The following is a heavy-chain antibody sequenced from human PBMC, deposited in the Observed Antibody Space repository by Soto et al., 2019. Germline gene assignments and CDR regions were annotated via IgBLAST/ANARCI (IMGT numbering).Heavy chain of an antibody. Sequence: GGSLRLSCAASGFTFSSYAMHWVRQAPGKGLEWVAVISYDGSNKYYADSVKGRFTISRDNSKNTLYLQMNSLRAEDTAVYYCARDHGVVAAKSPVSSYYYYGMDVWGQGTTVTVSS. CDR2: ISYDGSNK. CDR3: ARDHGVVAAKSPVSSYYYYGMDV. D-gene: IGHD2-15*01. CDR1: GFTFSSYA. J-gene: IGHJ6*02. V-gene: IGHV3-30-3*01.